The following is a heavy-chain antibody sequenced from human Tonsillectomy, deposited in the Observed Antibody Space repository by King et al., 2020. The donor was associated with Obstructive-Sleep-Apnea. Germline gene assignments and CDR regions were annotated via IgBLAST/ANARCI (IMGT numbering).Heavy chain of an antibody. J-gene: IGHJ6*02. D-gene: IGHD2-15*01. Sequence: QLQESGPGLVKPSETLSLTCTVSGGSISSYYWSWIRQPAGKGLEWIGRIYTSGSTNYNPSLQSRVTMSVDTSKNQFSLKLSSVTAADTAVYYCARDLNQYCSGGSCRNYYGMDVWGQGTTVIASS. CDR3: ARDLNQYCSGGSCRNYYGMDV. CDR1: GGSISSYY. V-gene: IGHV4-4*07. CDR2: IYTSGST.